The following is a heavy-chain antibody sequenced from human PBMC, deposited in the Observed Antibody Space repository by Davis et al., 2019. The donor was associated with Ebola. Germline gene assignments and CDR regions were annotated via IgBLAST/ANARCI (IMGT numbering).Heavy chain of an antibody. V-gene: IGHV1-2*02. CDR1: GYTFTDYY. CDR2: INPDSGGT. J-gene: IGHJ4*02. D-gene: IGHD5-18*01. Sequence: ASVKVSCKTSGYTFTDYYVNWVRQAPGQGLEWMGWINPDSGGTTYAQKFHSRVTMTRDTSTSTVYMELSSLTSEDTAVYFCATCRREYSYGTHFDYWGQGTLVTVSS. CDR3: ATCRREYSYGTHFDY.